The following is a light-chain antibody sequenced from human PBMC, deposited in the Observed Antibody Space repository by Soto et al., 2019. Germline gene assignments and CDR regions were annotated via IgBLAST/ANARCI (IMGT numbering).Light chain of an antibody. CDR2: EVT. V-gene: IGLV2-8*01. Sequence: QSVLTQPPSASGSPGQSVTISCTGTSSDVGGYNYVSWYQQHPGKAPRLMVYEVTKRPSGVPARFSGSKSGNTASLTVSGLQAEDEADYYCSSHAGINNLVFGGGTKVTVL. CDR1: SSDVGGYNY. J-gene: IGLJ3*02. CDR3: SSHAGINNLV.